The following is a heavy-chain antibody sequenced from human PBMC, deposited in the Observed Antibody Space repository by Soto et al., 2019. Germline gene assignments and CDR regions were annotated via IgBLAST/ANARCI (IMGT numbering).Heavy chain of an antibody. CDR3: AADSVDILRFLEWLPPLAYYGMDV. CDR1: GFTFSSYS. CDR2: ISSSSSYI. J-gene: IGHJ6*02. D-gene: IGHD3-3*01. Sequence: GGSLRLSCAASGFTFSSYSMNWVRQAPGKGLEWVSSISSSSSYIYYADSVKGRFTISRDNAKNSLYLQMNSLRSEDTAVYYCAADSVDILRFLEWLPPLAYYGMDVWGQGTTVTVSS. V-gene: IGHV3-21*04.